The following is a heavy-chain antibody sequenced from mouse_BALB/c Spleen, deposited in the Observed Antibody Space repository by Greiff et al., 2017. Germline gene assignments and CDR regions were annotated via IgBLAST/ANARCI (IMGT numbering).Heavy chain of an antibody. J-gene: IGHJ2*01. V-gene: IGHV5-6-5*01. Sequence: EVKVVESGGGLVKPGGSLKLSCAASGFTFSSYAMSWVRQTPEKRLEWVASISSGGSTYYPDSVKGRFTISRDNARNILYLQMSSLRSEDTAMYYCARGPIYDGYYYFDYWGQGTTLTVSS. CDR2: ISSGGST. CDR1: GFTFSSYA. D-gene: IGHD2-3*01. CDR3: ARGPIYDGYYYFDY.